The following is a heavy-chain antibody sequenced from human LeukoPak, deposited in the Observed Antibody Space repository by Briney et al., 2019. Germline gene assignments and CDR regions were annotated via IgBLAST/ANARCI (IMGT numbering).Heavy chain of an antibody. CDR1: GFTFSSYS. J-gene: IGHJ4*02. D-gene: IGHD3-22*01. Sequence: GGSLRLSCVASGFTFSSYSMNWVRQAPGKGLEWVSYISGSSTYIYYVDSLKGRFTISRDNAKNSLYLQMNSLRVEDTAVYYCARDHRAYDSSGYYYYWGQGTLVTVSS. CDR2: ISGSSTYI. CDR3: ARDHRAYDSSGYYYY. V-gene: IGHV3-21*01.